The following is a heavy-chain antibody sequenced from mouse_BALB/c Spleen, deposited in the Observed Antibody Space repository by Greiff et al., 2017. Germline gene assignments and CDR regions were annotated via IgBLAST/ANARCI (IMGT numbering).Heavy chain of an antibody. CDR2: IDPENGDT. D-gene: IGHD2-14*01. CDR3: NEGYDAGFAY. Sequence: VHVKQSGAELVRSGASVKLSCTASGFNIKDYYMHWVKQRPEQGLEWIGWIDPENGDTEYAPKFQGKATMTADTSSNTAYLQLSSLTSEDTAVYYCNEGYDAGFAYWGQGTLVTVSA. J-gene: IGHJ3*01. CDR1: GFNIKDYY. V-gene: IGHV14-4*02.